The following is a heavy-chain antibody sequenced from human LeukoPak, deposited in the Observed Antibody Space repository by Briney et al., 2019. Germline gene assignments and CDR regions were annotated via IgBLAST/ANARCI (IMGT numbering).Heavy chain of an antibody. V-gene: IGHV3-23*01. D-gene: IGHD3-22*01. J-gene: IGHJ5*02. CDR3: AKVPAYYYDSSGHH. Sequence: GGSLRLSCAASGFTFSSYAMSWVRQAPGKGLEWVPAISGSGGSTYYADSVKGRFTISRDNSKNTLYLQMNSLRAEDTAVYYCAKVPAYYYDSSGHHWGQGTLVTVSS. CDR2: ISGSGGST. CDR1: GFTFSSYA.